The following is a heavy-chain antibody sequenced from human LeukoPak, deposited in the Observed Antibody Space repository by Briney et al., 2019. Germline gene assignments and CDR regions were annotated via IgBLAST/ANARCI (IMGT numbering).Heavy chain of an antibody. Sequence: GGSLRPSCAASGFTFSSYWMHWVRQAPGKGLVWVSRIKSDGSTRDADSVKGRFTISRDNAKNTVSLQMNSLRAEDTGVYYCARGPSEIGGYYPEYFRHWGQGTLVTVSP. CDR2: IKSDGST. CDR3: ARGPSEIGGYYPEYFRH. D-gene: IGHD3-22*01. V-gene: IGHV3-74*01. CDR1: GFTFSSYW. J-gene: IGHJ1*01.